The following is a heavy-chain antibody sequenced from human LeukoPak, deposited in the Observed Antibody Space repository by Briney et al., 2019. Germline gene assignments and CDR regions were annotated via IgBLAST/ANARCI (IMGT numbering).Heavy chain of an antibody. J-gene: IGHJ5*02. CDR1: GGSISSGSYY. CDR3: ARGAWFGELAIDR. V-gene: IGHV4-61*02. Sequence: SETLSLTCTVSGGSISSGSYYWNWIRKPAGKGLEWIGRISNSGNTNYNPSITGRVTTSRDTSNNQFSLKMNSVTAADTAVYFCARGAWFGELAIDRWGQGTLVTVSS. D-gene: IGHD3-10*01. CDR2: ISNSGNT.